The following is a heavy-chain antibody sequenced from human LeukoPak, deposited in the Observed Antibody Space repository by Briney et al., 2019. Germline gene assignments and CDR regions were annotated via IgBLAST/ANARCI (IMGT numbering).Heavy chain of an antibody. V-gene: IGHV4-39*01. CDR2: IYYSGST. CDR1: GGSISSSSYY. D-gene: IGHD3-10*01. CDR3: ARLRYTYYYGSGSLEFDY. J-gene: IGHJ4*02. Sequence: TSETLSLTCTVSGGSISSSSYYWGWIRQPPGKGLEWIGSIYYSGSTYYNSSLKSRVTISVDTSKNQFSLKLSSVTAADTAVYYCARLRYTYYYGSGSLEFDYWGQGTLVTVSS.